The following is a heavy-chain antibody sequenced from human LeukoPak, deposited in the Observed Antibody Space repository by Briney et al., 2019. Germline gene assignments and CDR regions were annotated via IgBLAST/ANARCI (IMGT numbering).Heavy chain of an antibody. J-gene: IGHJ4*02. CDR3: ARDRGSGWFPY. Sequence: GGSLRLSCAASGFTFSSYWMSWVRQAPGKGLEWVANIKQDGSEKYYLHSVRGRFTISRDNAHNSLHLQMNSRRAEDTAVYFCARDRGSGWFPYWGQGTLVTVSS. D-gene: IGHD6-19*01. CDR1: GFTFSSYW. CDR2: IKQDGSEK. V-gene: IGHV3-7*04.